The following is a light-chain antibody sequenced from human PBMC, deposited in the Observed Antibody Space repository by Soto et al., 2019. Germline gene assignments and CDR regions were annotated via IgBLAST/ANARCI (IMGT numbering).Light chain of an antibody. CDR3: AAWDDSLNGVV. CDR1: SSNIGSNT. Sequence: QSVLTQPPSASGTPGQRVTISCSGSSSNIGSNTVNWYQQLPGTAPKRLIYSNNQRPSGVPDRFSDSKSGTSASLAISGLQSEDEADYYCAAWDDSLNGVVFGGGTKLTVL. CDR2: SNN. V-gene: IGLV1-44*01. J-gene: IGLJ2*01.